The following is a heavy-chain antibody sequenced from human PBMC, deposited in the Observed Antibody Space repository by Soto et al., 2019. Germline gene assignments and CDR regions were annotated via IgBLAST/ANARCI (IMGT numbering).Heavy chain of an antibody. D-gene: IGHD3-16*01. Sequence: QVQLVQSGAEVKNPGSSVKVSCKASGGTFSSYAISWVRQAPGQGLEWMGGIIPIFGTADYAQKFQGRVTITADDFTSTAYMELSSLRSEDTAVYYCARHLGGNHYYYGMDVWGQGTTVTVSS. CDR3: ARHLGGNHYYYGMDV. CDR2: IIPIFGTA. V-gene: IGHV1-69*12. CDR1: GGTFSSYA. J-gene: IGHJ6*02.